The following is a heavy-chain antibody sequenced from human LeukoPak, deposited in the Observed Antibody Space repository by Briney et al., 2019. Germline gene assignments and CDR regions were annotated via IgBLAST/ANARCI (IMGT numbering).Heavy chain of an antibody. D-gene: IGHD3-10*01. V-gene: IGHV1-69*01. J-gene: IGHJ4*02. CDR1: GGTFSSYA. Sequence: GSSVKVSCKASGGTFSSYAISWVRQAPGQGLEWMGGIIPIFGTANYAQKFQGRVTITADESTSTAYMELSSLRSEDTAVYYCARDRGFGEIASIFDYWGQGTLVTVSS. CDR2: IIPIFGTA. CDR3: ARDRGFGEIASIFDY.